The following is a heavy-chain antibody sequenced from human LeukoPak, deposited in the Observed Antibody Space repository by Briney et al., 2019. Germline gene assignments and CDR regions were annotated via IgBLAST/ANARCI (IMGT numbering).Heavy chain of an antibody. D-gene: IGHD6-19*01. CDR3: ARDSSGRYDAY. CDR1: GGSISSSSYY. J-gene: IGHJ4*02. V-gene: IGHV4-39*07. CDR2: IYYSGST. Sequence: SETLSLTCTVSGGSISSSSYYWGWIRQPPGKGLEWIGSIYYSGSTYYNPSLKSRVTISVDTSKNRFSLKLSSVTAADTAVYYCARDSSGRYDAYWGQGTLVTVSS.